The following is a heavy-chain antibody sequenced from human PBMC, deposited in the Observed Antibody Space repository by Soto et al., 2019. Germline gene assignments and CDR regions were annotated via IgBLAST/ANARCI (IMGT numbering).Heavy chain of an antibody. V-gene: IGHV1-8*01. J-gene: IGHJ4*02. D-gene: IGHD3-22*01. CDR3: ATGVRPYYDSSGYSYPLAFDY. CDR2: MSPNSGNT. Sequence: ASVKVSGKASGYTFTSYDINWLRQATGQGHELMGWMSPNSGNTGYAQKFQGRVTMTRNTSISTAYLELSSLRSEDAAVYYCATGVRPYYDSSGYSYPLAFDYWGQGTLVTVYS. CDR1: GYTFTSYD.